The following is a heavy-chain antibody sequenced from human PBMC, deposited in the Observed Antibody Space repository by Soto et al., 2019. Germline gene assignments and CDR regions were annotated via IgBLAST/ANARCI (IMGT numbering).Heavy chain of an antibody. D-gene: IGHD2-15*01. CDR1: GGTFSSYA. CDR2: IIPIFGTA. Sequence: QVQLVQSGAEAKKPGSSVKVSCKATGGTFSSYAISWVRQAPGQGLEWMGGIIPIFGTANYAQKFQGRVTITADESTSTAYMELSSLRSEDTAVYYCARVVTVVKSFHYWYFDLWGRGTLATVSS. V-gene: IGHV1-69*12. CDR3: ARVVTVVKSFHYWYFDL. J-gene: IGHJ2*01.